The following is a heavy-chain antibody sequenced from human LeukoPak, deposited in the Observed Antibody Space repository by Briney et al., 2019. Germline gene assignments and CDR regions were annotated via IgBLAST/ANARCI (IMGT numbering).Heavy chain of an antibody. CDR3: AKDSELRYFDWLGVVTATPLIDY. D-gene: IGHD3-9*01. V-gene: IGHV3-30*02. CDR2: IRYDGSNK. CDR1: GFTFSSYG. J-gene: IGHJ4*02. Sequence: GGSLRLSCAASGFTFSSYGMHWVRQAPGKGLEWVAFIRYDGSNKYYADSVKGRFTISRDNSKNTLYLQMNSLRAEDTAVYYCAKDSELRYFDWLGVVTATPLIDYWGQGTLVTVSS.